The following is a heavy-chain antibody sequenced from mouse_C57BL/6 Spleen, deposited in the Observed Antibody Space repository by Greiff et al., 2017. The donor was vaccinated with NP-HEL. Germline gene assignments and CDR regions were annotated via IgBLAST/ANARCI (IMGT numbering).Heavy chain of an antibody. J-gene: IGHJ1*03. D-gene: IGHD1-1*01. CDR1: GYSITSDY. Sequence: EVNLVESGPGLAKPSQTLSLTCSVTGYSITSDYWNWIRNFPGNKLEYMGYISYSGSTYYNPSLKSRISITRDTSKNQYYLQLNSVTTEDTATYYCARHYGSSHNWYFDVWGTGTTVTVSS. V-gene: IGHV3-8*01. CDR2: ISYSGST. CDR3: ARHYGSSHNWYFDV.